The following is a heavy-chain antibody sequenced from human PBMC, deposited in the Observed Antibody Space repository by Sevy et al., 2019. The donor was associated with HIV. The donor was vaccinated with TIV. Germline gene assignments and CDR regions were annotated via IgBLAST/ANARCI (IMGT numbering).Heavy chain of an antibody. CDR2: ISGSGGST. J-gene: IGHJ4*02. V-gene: IGHV3-23*01. CDR1: GFTFSSYA. CDR3: AKSPPRWSGGTCSFDY. Sequence: GGSLRLSCAASGFTFSSYAMSWVRQAPGKGLEWVSAISGSGGSTYYADSVKGRFTISRDNSKNTLYLQMNSLRAEDTAVYYCAKSPPRWSGGTCSFDYWGQGTLVTVSS. D-gene: IGHD2-15*01.